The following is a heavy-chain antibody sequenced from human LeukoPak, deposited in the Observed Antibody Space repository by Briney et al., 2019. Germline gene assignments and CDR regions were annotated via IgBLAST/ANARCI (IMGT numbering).Heavy chain of an antibody. CDR3: AKERDFWSGYDAFDI. V-gene: IGHV3-23*01. CDR1: GFTFSSFA. D-gene: IGHD3-3*01. CDR2: ISGSGGST. J-gene: IGHJ3*02. Sequence: GGSLRLSCAASGFTFSSFAMSWVRQAPGKGLEGVSAISGSGGSTYYADSVKGRFTISRDNSKNTLYLQMNSLRAEDTAVYYCAKERDFWSGYDAFDIWGQGTMVTVSS.